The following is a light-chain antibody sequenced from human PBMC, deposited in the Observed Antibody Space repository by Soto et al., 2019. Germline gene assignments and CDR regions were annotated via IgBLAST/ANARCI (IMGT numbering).Light chain of an antibody. V-gene: IGKV3-20*01. CDR3: QQYGSSPFA. CDR2: GAS. J-gene: IGKJ5*01. CDR1: QSVSSSY. Sequence: EIVLTHSPGTLSLSPWEIATHSCRASQSVSSSYLAWYQQKPGQAPRLLIYGASSRATGIPDRFSGSGSGTDFTLTISRLEPEDFAVYYRQQYGSSPFAFGQGTRLEIK.